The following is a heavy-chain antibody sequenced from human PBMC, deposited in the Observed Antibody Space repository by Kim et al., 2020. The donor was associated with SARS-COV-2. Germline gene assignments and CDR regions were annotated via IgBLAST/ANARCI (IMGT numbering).Heavy chain of an antibody. D-gene: IGHD2-2*02. J-gene: IGHJ5*02. CDR1: GYSFTSYW. Sequence: GESLKISCKGSGYSFTSYWISWVRQMPGKGLEWMGRIDPSDSYTNYSPSFQGHVTISADKSISTAYLQWSSLKASDTAMYYCARHPPSYIVVVPAAILWFDPWGQGTLVTVSS. V-gene: IGHV5-10-1*01. CDR3: ARHPPSYIVVVPAAILWFDP. CDR2: IDPSDSYT.